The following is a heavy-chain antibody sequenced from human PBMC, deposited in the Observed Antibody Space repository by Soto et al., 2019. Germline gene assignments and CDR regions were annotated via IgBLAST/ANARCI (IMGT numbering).Heavy chain of an antibody. CDR1: GYTFTSYG. CDR3: VVAAQPFYFDS. CDR2: ISAYNGNT. V-gene: IGHV1-18*01. J-gene: IGHJ4*02. Sequence: QVQLVQSGAEVKKPGASVKVSCKASGYTFTSYGISWVRQAPGQGLEWMGWISAYNGNTNYAQKLQGRVTMTTDTSTNTAYRELMSLRSDDTAVYYCVVAAQPFYFDSWGQATLVTVSS. D-gene: IGHD2-15*01.